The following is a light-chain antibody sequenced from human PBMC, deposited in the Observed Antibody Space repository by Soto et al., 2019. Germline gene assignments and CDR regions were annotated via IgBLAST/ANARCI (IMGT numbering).Light chain of an antibody. CDR2: DAS. J-gene: IGKJ1*01. Sequence: ILMTQSPATLSVSPGERATLSCRASQSVSNNLAWYQQKPGQAPRLLIYDASTRATGIPARFSGSGSGTEFTLTISGLQCEDFAVYYCQQYNNWPPWTVGQGNNVEIQ. CDR1: QSVSNN. V-gene: IGKV3-15*01. CDR3: QQYNNWPPWT.